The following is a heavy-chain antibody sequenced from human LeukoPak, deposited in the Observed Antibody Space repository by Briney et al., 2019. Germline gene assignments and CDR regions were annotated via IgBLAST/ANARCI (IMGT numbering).Heavy chain of an antibody. V-gene: IGHV1-18*01. J-gene: IGHJ4*02. CDR2: ISAYNGNT. D-gene: IGHD2-21*02. Sequence: ASIKGSCKASGYTFTSYGTSWARQATGQGLEWMGWISAYNGNTNYAQKLQGRVTMTTDTSTSTDYMGLRSLRSDDTAVYYCARVSVVTDPFDYWGQGTLVTVSS. CDR1: GYTFTSYG. CDR3: ARVSVVTDPFDY.